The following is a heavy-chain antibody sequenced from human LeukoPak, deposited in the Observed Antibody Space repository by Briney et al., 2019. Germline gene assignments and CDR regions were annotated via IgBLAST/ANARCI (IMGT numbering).Heavy chain of an antibody. D-gene: IGHD1-26*01. CDR1: GGAISSSSYF. CDR2: IYYTGTT. J-gene: IGHJ4*02. Sequence: PSETLSLTCTVSGGAISSSSYFWGWIRQPPREGLEWIGTIYYTGTTYYNPSLKSPVTISLHTSKSQFSLNLSSVTSADTAIYYCARVQTGSCFDYWGQGTLVTVSS. CDR3: ARVQTGSCFDY. V-gene: IGHV4-39*07.